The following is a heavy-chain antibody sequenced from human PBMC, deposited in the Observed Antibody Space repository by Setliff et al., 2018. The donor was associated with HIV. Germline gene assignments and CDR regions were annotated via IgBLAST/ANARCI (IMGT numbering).Heavy chain of an antibody. CDR1: GFTFFSSV. V-gene: IGHV1-58*02. CDR2: IDVDSGNT. CDR3: AGGWNYSGVY. J-gene: IGHJ4*02. Sequence: GALVKVSCKASGFTFFSSVMQWVRQARGKRLEWIGWIDVDSGNTNYAQKFQERVTITRDMSTSTAYMDLSSLRSEDTAVYYCAGGWNYSGVYWGQGTLVTVSS. D-gene: IGHD1-7*01.